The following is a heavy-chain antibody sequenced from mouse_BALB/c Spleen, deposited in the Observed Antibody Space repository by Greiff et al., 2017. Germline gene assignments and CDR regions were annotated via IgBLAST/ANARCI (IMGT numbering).Heavy chain of an antibody. V-gene: IGHV1-63*02. CDR3: AREYGRPYFDY. CDR1: GYTFTNYW. Sequence: QVQLQQSGAELVRPGTSVKISCKASGYTFTNYWLGWVKQRPGHGLEWIGDIYPGGGYTNYNEKFKGKATLTADTSSSTAYMQLSSLTSEDSAVYFCAREYGRPYFDYWGQGTTLTVSS. J-gene: IGHJ2*01. CDR2: IYPGGGYT. D-gene: IGHD2-10*02.